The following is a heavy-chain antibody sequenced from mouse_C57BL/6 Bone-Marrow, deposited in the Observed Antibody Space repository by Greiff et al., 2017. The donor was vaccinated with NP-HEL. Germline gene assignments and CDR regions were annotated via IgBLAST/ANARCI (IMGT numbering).Heavy chain of an antibody. CDR3: AGDLFYDYDWYYFDY. CDR2: ITHSGET. V-gene: IGHV12-3*01. J-gene: IGHJ2*01. D-gene: IGHD2-4*01. CDR1: GFPITSGYY. Sequence: QVQLKASGPGLVKPSQSLFLTCSITGFPITSGYYWIWIRQSPGKPLEWMGYITHSGETFYNPSLQSPISLTSETSKNQFFLQLNSVTTEDTAIYYCAGDLFYDYDWYYFDYWGQGTTLTVSS.